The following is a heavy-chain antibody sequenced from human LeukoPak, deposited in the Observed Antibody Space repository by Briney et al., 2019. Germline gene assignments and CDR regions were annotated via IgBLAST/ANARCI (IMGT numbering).Heavy chain of an antibody. CDR3: ARHPSAYCGGDCYDY. CDR1: GGSISDNY. CDR2: IYYTGST. J-gene: IGHJ4*02. V-gene: IGHV4-59*08. Sequence: PSETLSLTCTVFGGSISDNYWSWVRQPPGKGLEWVGYIYYTGSTSYNPSLKSRVSISVDTSKNHFSLKLSSVTAADTAVYYCARHPSAYCGGDCYDYWGQGTLVTVSS. D-gene: IGHD2-21*01.